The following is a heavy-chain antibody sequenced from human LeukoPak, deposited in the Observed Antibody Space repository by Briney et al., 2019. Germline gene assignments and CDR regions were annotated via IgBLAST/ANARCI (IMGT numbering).Heavy chain of an antibody. V-gene: IGHV4-34*01. CDR1: GGSFSGYY. D-gene: IGHD6-19*01. J-gene: IGHJ3*02. Sequence: SETLSLTCAVYGGSFSGYYWSWIRQPPGKGLEWIGEINHSGSTNYNPSLKSRVTISVDTSKNQFSLKLSSVTAADTAMYYCARPSEEQWLVRWGAFDIWGQGTMVTVSS. CDR3: ARPSEEQWLVRWGAFDI. CDR2: INHSGST.